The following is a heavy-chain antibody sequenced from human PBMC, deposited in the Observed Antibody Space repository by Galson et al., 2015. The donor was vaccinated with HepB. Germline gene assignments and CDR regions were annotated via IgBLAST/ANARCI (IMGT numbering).Heavy chain of an antibody. CDR2: INGDGSIT. D-gene: IGHD3-22*01. V-gene: IGHV3-74*01. Sequence: SLRLSCAASGFTFSDYWMHWVRQAPGMGLVWVSRINGDGSITDYADSVKGRFTISRDNAKNTLYLQMNSLRGEDTAVYYCATMGYYDSSGYYGYTHYWGQGTLVTVSS. CDR1: GFTFSDYW. CDR3: ATMGYYDSSGYYGYTHY. J-gene: IGHJ4*02.